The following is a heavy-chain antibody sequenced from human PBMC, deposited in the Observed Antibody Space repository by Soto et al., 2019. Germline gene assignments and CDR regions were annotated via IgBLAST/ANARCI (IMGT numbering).Heavy chain of an antibody. D-gene: IGHD5-18*01. CDR3: AKDTKDSGYSYPNTLDY. CDR2: ISYDGSNK. Sequence: QVQLVESVGGVVQPGRSLRLSCAASGFTFSSYGMHWVRQAPGKGLEWVAVISYDGSNKYYADSVKGRFTIARDNSKNTLYLQMNSLRAEDTAVDYCAKDTKDSGYSYPNTLDYWGQGTLVTVSS. CDR1: GFTFSSYG. V-gene: IGHV3-30*18. J-gene: IGHJ4*02.